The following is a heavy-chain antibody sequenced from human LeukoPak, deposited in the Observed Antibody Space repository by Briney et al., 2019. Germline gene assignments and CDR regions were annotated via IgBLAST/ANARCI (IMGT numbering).Heavy chain of an antibody. Sequence: AGGSLRLSCAASGFTFSSYGMHWVRQAPGKGLEWVAVISYDGSNKYYADSVKGRFTISRDNAKNSLYLQMNSLRAEDTAVYYCARDECSSTSCSLLVAFDIWGQGTMVTVSS. J-gene: IGHJ3*02. V-gene: IGHV3-30*03. CDR2: ISYDGSNK. D-gene: IGHD2-2*01. CDR3: ARDECSSTSCSLLVAFDI. CDR1: GFTFSSYG.